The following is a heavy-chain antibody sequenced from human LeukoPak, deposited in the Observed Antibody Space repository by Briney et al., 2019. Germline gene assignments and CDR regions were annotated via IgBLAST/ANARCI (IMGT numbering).Heavy chain of an antibody. CDR3: ARDTLTMVRGVIIFLQDY. J-gene: IGHJ4*02. D-gene: IGHD3-10*01. Sequence: WASVKVSCKASGYTFTSYGISWVRQAPGQGLEWMGWISAYNGNTNYAQKLQGRVTMTTDTSTSTAYMELRSLRSDDTAVYYCARDTLTMVRGVIIFLQDYWGQGTLVTVSS. CDR2: ISAYNGNT. CDR1: GYTFTSYG. V-gene: IGHV1-18*01.